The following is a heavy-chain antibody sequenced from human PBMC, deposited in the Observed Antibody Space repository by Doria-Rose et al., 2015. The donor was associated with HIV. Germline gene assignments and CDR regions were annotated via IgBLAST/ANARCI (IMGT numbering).Heavy chain of an antibody. CDR1: GGSIGSGRYY. J-gene: IGHJ4*02. CDR3: ARTANWNDGRVDS. D-gene: IGHD1-20*01. CDR2: TYIRGST. Sequence: QVQLQESGPGVVKPSQTLSLTCTVSGGSIGSGRYYWSWIRQPAGKGLEWIGRTYIRGSTDYNPSLQSRVTISVDTSKNQFSLEVNSVTAADTAVYYCARTANWNDGRVDSWGQGTSVIVSS. V-gene: IGHV4-61*02.